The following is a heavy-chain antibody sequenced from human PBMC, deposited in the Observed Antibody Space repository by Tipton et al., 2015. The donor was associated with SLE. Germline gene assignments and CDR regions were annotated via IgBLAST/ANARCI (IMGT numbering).Heavy chain of an antibody. V-gene: IGHV4-59*08. D-gene: IGHD3-10*01. CDR3: ARVRRSYYSDYSFDY. CDR2: IYGGGGT. J-gene: IGHJ4*02. CDR1: GTSISPHY. Sequence: TLSLTCTVSGTSISPHYWSWIRQPPGKGLEWIGFIYGGGGTHYNPSLKSRVTISVDTSKNHFSLKLPSVTAADTAVYFCARVRRSYYSDYSFDYWGPGTLVTVSS.